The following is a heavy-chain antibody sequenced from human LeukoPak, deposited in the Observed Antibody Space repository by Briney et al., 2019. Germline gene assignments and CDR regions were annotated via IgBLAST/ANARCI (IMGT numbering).Heavy chain of an antibody. J-gene: IGHJ6*02. CDR2: INRDGSER. V-gene: IGHV3-7*03. CDR1: GFTFSSYA. Sequence: GGSLRLSCAASGFTFSSYAMSWVRLAPGKGLEWVANINRDGSERYYVDSVKGRFTISRDDAKSSLYLQMNGLRAEDTAVYYCARRNAMDVWGQGTAVIVFS. CDR3: ARRNAMDV.